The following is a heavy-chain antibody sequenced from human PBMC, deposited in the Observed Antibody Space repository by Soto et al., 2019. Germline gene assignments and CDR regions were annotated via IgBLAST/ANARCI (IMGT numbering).Heavy chain of an antibody. CDR3: ARGTPPLEPFDY. J-gene: IGHJ4*02. CDR2: ISTYNHNT. D-gene: IGHD1-1*01. Sequence: ASVKVSCKASGYIFTSYGISWVRQAPGQGLEWMGWISTYNHNTNYARKVQGRVAVTTDTSTRTAYMELRSLTSDDTAMYYCARGTPPLEPFDYWGQGTLVTVS. V-gene: IGHV1-18*01. CDR1: GYIFTSYG.